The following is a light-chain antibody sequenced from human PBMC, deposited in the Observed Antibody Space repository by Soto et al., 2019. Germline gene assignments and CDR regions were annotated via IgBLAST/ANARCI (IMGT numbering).Light chain of an antibody. J-gene: IGKJ1*01. CDR2: GAY. V-gene: IGKV3-20*01. Sequence: EIVLTQSPGTLSLSPGERATLSCRASQSVSSSYLAWYQQKPGQAHRLLIYGAYSRATGIQDRFSGSGSGTDFTLTIRRLEPEDFAVYYCKQYGSSPRTFSQGTKVDNK. CDR1: QSVSSSY. CDR3: KQYGSSPRT.